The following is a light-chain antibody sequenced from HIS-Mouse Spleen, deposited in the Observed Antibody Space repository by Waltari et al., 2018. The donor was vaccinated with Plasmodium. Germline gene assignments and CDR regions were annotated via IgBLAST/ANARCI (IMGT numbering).Light chain of an antibody. CDR3: QQSYSTWT. CDR1: QSISSY. J-gene: IGKJ1*01. CDR2: AAS. V-gene: IGKV1-39*01. Sequence: DIQITQSPSSLSASVADRVTITCRASQSISSYLNWYQQKPGKAPKLLIYAASSLQSGVPSRFSGSGSGTDFTLTISSLQPEDFATYYCQQSYSTWTFGQGTKVEIK.